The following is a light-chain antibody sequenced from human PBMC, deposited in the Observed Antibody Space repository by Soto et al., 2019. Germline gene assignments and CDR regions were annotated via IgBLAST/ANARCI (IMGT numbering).Light chain of an antibody. V-gene: IGLV2-11*01. CDR2: DVT. CDR1: SRDVGAYKY. J-gene: IGLJ1*01. CDR3: CSYAGSSTFGV. Sequence: QSALTQPRSVSGSPGQSVTISCTGTSRDVGAYKYVSWYQQYPGKAPKLMIYDVTKRPSGVPDRFSGSKSGNTASLTISGLQAEDEADYYCCSYAGSSTFGVLGTGTKATVL.